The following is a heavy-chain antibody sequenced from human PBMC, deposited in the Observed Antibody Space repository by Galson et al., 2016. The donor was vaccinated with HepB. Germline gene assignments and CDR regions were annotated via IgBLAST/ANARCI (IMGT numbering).Heavy chain of an antibody. CDR2: INWNSGRI. J-gene: IGHJ4*02. Sequence: SLRLSCAASGFTFDDYAMHWVRQPPGEGLEWVSGINWNSGRILYADSVKGRFTISRDNAKKSLYLQMNSLRAEDTAFYYCTRETTALTTSSRFYYFDFWGQGTLVTVSS. CDR1: GFTFDDYA. D-gene: IGHD4-17*01. CDR3: TRETTALTTSSRFYYFDF. V-gene: IGHV3-9*01.